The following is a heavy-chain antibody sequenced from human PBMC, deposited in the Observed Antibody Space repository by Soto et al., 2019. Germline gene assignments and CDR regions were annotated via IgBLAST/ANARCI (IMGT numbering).Heavy chain of an antibody. J-gene: IGHJ4*02. Sequence: QVQLQESGPGLVKPSQTLSLTCTVSGGSISSGGYYWSWIRQHPGKGLEWIGYIYYSGSTYYNPSLKRRVTISVDTSKNQFSLKLSSVTTAHKAVYYGARDRAGALYFAYWGQGTLVTVS. CDR2: IYYSGST. D-gene: IGHD6-13*01. V-gene: IGHV4-31*03. CDR3: ARDRAGALYFAY. CDR1: GGSISSGGYY.